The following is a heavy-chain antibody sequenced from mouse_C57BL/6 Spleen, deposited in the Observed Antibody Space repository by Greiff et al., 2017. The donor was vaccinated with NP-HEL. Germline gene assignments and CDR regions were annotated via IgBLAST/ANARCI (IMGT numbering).Heavy chain of an antibody. V-gene: IGHV6-6*01. CDR2: IRNKANNHAT. D-gene: IGHD1-1*01. CDR1: GFTFSDAW. CDR3: TRNYGSSLAWFAY. J-gene: IGHJ3*01. Sequence: EVKLMESGGGLVQPGGSMKLSCAASGFTFSDAWMDWVRQSPEKGLEWVAEIRNKANNHATYYAESVKGRFTISRDDSKSSVYLQMNSLRAEDTGIYYCTRNYGSSLAWFAYWGQGTLVTVSA.